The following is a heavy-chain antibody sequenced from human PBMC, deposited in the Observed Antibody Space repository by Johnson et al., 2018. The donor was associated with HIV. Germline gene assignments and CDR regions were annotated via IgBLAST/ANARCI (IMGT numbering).Heavy chain of an antibody. CDR1: GFTFSSYG. Sequence: QVQLVESGGGVVQPGGSLRLSCAASGFTFSSYGMHWVRQAPGKGLEWVAFIRYDGSNKYYADSVKGLFTISRDNSKNTLYVQMNSLRAEDTAVYYWAKALGVYGDYVLYAFDIWGQGTMVTVSS. CDR2: IRYDGSNK. CDR3: AKALGVYGDYVLYAFDI. V-gene: IGHV3-30*02. D-gene: IGHD4-17*01. J-gene: IGHJ3*02.